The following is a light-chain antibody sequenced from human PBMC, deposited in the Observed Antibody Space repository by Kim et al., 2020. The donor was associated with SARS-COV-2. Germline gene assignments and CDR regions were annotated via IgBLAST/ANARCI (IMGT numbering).Light chain of an antibody. CDR3: QHSYITPFT. CDR2: AAS. Sequence: DIQMTQSPSSLSASVGDRVTITCRTTQSISSHLNWYQQKPGRAPKLLISAASTLQGGVPSRFSGSGSETDFTLTISSLQPDDFATYLCQHSYITPFTFGPGTKVD. J-gene: IGKJ3*01. V-gene: IGKV1-39*01. CDR1: QSISSH.